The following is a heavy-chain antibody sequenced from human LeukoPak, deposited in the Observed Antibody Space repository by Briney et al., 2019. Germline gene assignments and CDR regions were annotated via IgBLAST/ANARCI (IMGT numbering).Heavy chain of an antibody. CDR1: GFTFSSYG. J-gene: IGHJ4*02. CDR3: AKGYSGSYNTPAYYFDY. D-gene: IGHD1-26*01. CDR2: IRYDGSNK. Sequence: PGGSLRLSCAASGFTFSSYGMHWVRQAPGKGLEWVAFIRYDGSNKYYADSVKGRFTISRDNSKNTLYLQMNSLRAEDTAVYYCAKGYSGSYNTPAYYFDYWGQGTLVTVSS. V-gene: IGHV3-30*02.